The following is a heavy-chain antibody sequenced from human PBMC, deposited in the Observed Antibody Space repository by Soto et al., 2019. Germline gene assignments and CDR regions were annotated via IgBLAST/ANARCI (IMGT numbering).Heavy chain of an antibody. CDR1: GFTFSNSW. V-gene: IGHV3-7*05. Sequence: EVQLVESGGNLVQPGGSLRLSCAASGFTFSNSWMSWVRQAPGIGLEWVANIKEDGSEKYYVASVRGRFNISRDNAKNSLYLQMNSLRDDDTAVYYCARGPHWGQGTLVTVSS. CDR2: IKEDGSEK. J-gene: IGHJ4*02. CDR3: ARGPH.